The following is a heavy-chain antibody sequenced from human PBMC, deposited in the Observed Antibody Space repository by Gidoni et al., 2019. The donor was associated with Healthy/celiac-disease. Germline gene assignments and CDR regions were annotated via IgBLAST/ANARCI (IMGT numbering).Heavy chain of an antibody. V-gene: IGHV3-11*01. D-gene: IGHD3-22*01. CDR1: GFTFSDYY. CDR2: SSSSGSTI. CDR3: ARDRGYYDSSGYDVDYYYYGMDV. J-gene: IGHJ6*02. Sequence: QVQLVESGGGLVKPGGSLRRSCAASGFTFSDYYMSWIRQAPGKGLEWVSYSSSSGSTIYYADAVKGRFTISRDNAKNSLYLQMNSLRAEDTAVYYCARDRGYYDSSGYDVDYYYYGMDVWGQGTTVTVSS.